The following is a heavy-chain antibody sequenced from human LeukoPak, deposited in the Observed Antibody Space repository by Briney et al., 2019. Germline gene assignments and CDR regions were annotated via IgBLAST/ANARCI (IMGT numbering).Heavy chain of an antibody. V-gene: IGHV3-30*18. CDR2: ISYDGSNK. CDR1: GFTFSSYG. D-gene: IGHD2-8*01. CDR3: AKDRCTNGVCYTFDY. J-gene: IGHJ4*02. Sequence: PGGSLRLSCAASGFTFSSYGMHWVRQAPGKGLEWVAVISYDGSNKYYADSVKGRFTISRDNSKNTLYLQMNSLRAEDTAVYYCAKDRCTNGVCYTFDYWGQGTLVTVSP.